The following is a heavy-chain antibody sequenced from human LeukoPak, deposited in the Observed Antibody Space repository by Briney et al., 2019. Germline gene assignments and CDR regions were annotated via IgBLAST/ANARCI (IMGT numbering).Heavy chain of an antibody. Sequence: GGSLRLSCAVSGFTFSDYYMSWIRQAPGKGLEWVSYISSGGSTVSHADSVKGRFTISRDNAENSLYLQMNSLRAEDTAVYYCARVRGYSGYDVYYYYYYMDVWGKGTTVTVSS. D-gene: IGHD5-12*01. CDR1: GFTFSDYY. J-gene: IGHJ6*03. V-gene: IGHV3-11*01. CDR2: ISSGGSTV. CDR3: ARVRGYSGYDVYYYYYYMDV.